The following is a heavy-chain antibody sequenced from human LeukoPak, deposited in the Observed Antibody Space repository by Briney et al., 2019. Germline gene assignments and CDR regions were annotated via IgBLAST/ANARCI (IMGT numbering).Heavy chain of an antibody. CDR1: GYTFTSYG. CDR2: ISAYNGNT. CDR3: ARDQEAYCGGDCYPGAY. V-gene: IGHV1-18*01. Sequence: ASVKVSCKASGYTFTSYGISWVRQAPGQGLEWMGWISAYNGNTNYAQKLRGRVTMTADTSTSTAYMELRSLRSDDTAVYYCARDQEAYCGGDCYPGAYWGQGTLVTVSS. D-gene: IGHD2-21*02. J-gene: IGHJ4*02.